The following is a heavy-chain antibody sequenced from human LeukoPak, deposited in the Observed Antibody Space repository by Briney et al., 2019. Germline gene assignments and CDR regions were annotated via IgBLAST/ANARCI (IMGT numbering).Heavy chain of an antibody. CDR3: ARGDPTIFGVVISDY. J-gene: IGHJ4*02. D-gene: IGHD3-3*01. Sequence: GASVKVSCKASGYTFTDYYMHWVRQAPGQGLEWMGWINPNRGGTNYAQKFQGRVIMTRDTSISTAYMEVSRLRSDDTAVYYCARGDPTIFGVVISDYWGQGTLVTVSS. CDR1: GYTFTDYY. CDR2: INPNRGGT. V-gene: IGHV1-2*02.